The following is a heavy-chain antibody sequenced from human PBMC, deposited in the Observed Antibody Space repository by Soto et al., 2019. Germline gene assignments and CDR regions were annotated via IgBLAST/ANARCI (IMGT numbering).Heavy chain of an antibody. Sequence: SVKVSCKASVNTFSSYTINWVRQAPGQGLEWLGRVIPLFDKTDYAQKFQGRVTITADKSTDTAYMELSSLRSEDTAVYYCATDRVITFGGVILNTEWGQGTLVTVSS. V-gene: IGHV1-69*08. CDR2: VIPLFDKT. CDR3: ATDRVITFGGVILNTE. D-gene: IGHD3-16*02. J-gene: IGHJ4*02. CDR1: VNTFSSYT.